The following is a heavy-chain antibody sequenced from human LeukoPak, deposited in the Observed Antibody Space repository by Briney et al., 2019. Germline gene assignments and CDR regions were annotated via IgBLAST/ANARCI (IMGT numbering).Heavy chain of an antibody. V-gene: IGHV3-74*01. CDR2: INTHGSST. J-gene: IGHJ6*03. CDR1: GFAFSNYW. CDR3: LAGYYYYYMDV. D-gene: IGHD6-13*01. Sequence: QTGGSLRLSCAASGFAFSNYWLHWVRQAPGKGLEWVARINTHGSSTNYADSVKGRFTISRDNAKNTLDLQMTSLSAEDTAVYYALAGYYYYYMDVWGKGTTVTVSS.